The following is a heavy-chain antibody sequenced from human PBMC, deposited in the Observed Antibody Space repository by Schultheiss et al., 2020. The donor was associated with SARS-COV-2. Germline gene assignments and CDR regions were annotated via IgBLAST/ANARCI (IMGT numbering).Heavy chain of an antibody. V-gene: IGHV3-33*01. CDR1: GFTFTNYA. J-gene: IGHJ4*02. CDR2: IWYDGSNK. D-gene: IGHD5-24*01. CDR3: ARVLSSGWLQLDY. Sequence: GGSLRLSCAASGFTFTNYAMHWVRQAPGKGLEWVAVIWYDGSNKYYADSVKGRFTISRDNSKNTLYLQMNSLRAEDTAVYYCARVLSSGWLQLDYWGQGTLVTVSS.